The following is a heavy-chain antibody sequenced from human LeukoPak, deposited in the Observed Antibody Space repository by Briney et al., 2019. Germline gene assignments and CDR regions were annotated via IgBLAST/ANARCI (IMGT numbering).Heavy chain of an antibody. CDR3: ARQTRTINCSSTSCYPNAFDI. Sequence: SETLSLSCAVSGGSISSGGYSWSWIRQPPGKGLEWVGYIYHIGSTYYNPSLKSRVTISVDRSKNQFSLKLSSVTAADTAVYYCARQTRTINCSSTSCYPNAFDIWGQGTMVTVSS. J-gene: IGHJ3*02. CDR1: GGSISSGGYS. CDR2: IYHIGST. V-gene: IGHV4-30-2*01. D-gene: IGHD2-2*01.